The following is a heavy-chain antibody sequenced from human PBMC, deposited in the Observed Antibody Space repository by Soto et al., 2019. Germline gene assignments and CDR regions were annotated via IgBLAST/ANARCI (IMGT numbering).Heavy chain of an antibody. V-gene: IGHV3-48*01. CDR2: ISSGSSTI. Sequence: GGSLRLSCAASGFTFSTYSMNWVRQAPGKGLEWVSYISSGSSTIYYADSVKGRFTISRDNAKNSLYLQMDSLRAGDTAVYYCARQTGGGPDYWGQGTLVTVSS. D-gene: IGHD3-16*01. CDR3: ARQTGGGPDY. CDR1: GFTFSTYS. J-gene: IGHJ4*02.